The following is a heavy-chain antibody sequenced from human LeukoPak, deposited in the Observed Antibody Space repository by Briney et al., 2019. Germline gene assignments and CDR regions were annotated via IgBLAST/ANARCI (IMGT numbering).Heavy chain of an antibody. CDR3: ARTLKGRYGDYRVIY. D-gene: IGHD4-17*01. Sequence: GGSLRLSCAASGFTVSSNYMSWVRQAPGKGLEWVSVIYSGGSTYYADSVKGRFTISRDNSKNTLYLQMNSLRAEDTAVYYCARTLKGRYGDYRVIYWGQGTLVTVSS. CDR1: GFTVSSNY. CDR2: IYSGGST. V-gene: IGHV3-66*01. J-gene: IGHJ4*02.